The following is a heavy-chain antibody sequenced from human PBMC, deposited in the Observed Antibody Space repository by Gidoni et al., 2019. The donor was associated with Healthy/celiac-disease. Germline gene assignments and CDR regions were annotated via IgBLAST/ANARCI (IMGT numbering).Heavy chain of an antibody. CDR1: GGTFSSYA. V-gene: IGHV1-69*06. J-gene: IGHJ6*02. CDR2: IIPIFGTA. CDR3: ARGAIDDSSGYYYLDYGMDV. Sequence: QVQLVQSGAEMQKPGSSVKVSCKASGGTFSSYAISWVRQAPGQGLEWMGGIIPIFGTANYAQKFQGRVTITADKSTSTAYMELSSLRSEDTAVYYCARGAIDDSSGYYYLDYGMDVWGQGTTVTVSS. D-gene: IGHD3-22*01.